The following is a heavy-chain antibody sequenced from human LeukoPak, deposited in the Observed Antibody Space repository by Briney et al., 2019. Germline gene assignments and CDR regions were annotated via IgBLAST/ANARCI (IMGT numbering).Heavy chain of an antibody. CDR2: IYYRGST. V-gene: IGHV4-31*03. Sequence: SETLSLTCTVSGGSISSGDYYWNWIRQHPGKGLEWIGYIYYRGSTYDNASLRGRVTISIDASMNQFSLKLSSVTAADTAVYYCRSTVVSHDYWGQGTLVTVSS. CDR1: GGSISSGDYY. J-gene: IGHJ4*02. D-gene: IGHD4-23*01. CDR3: RSTVVSHDY.